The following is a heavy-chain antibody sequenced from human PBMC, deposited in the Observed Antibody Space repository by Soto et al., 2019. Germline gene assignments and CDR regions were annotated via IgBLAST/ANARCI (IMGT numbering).Heavy chain of an antibody. CDR2: INPNNGDT. CDR1: GYIFTDYY. D-gene: IGHD2-2*01. CDR3: ARYGSSAWWFDP. V-gene: IGHV1-2*02. Sequence: ASVEVSCRASGYIFTDYYMHWVRQAPGQGLEWMGWINPNNGDTHYTQKFQGRVTMTRDTSSSTAYMELSRLGSDDTAVYYCARYGSSAWWFDPWGQGTLVTVSS. J-gene: IGHJ5*02.